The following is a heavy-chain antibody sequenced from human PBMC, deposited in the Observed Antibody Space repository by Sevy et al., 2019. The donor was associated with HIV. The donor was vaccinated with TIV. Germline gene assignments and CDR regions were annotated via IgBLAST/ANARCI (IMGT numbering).Heavy chain of an antibody. J-gene: IGHJ4*02. Sequence: GGSLRLSCAASGFTFSSYAMHWVRQAPGKGLEWVAVISYDGSNKDYADSVKGRFTISRDNSKNTLYLQMNSLRAEDTGVYYCARDPRVGRGVIMGKFDYWGQGTRVTVSS. D-gene: IGHD3-10*01. V-gene: IGHV3-30-3*01. CDR2: ISYDGSNK. CDR1: GFTFSSYA. CDR3: ARDPRVGRGVIMGKFDY.